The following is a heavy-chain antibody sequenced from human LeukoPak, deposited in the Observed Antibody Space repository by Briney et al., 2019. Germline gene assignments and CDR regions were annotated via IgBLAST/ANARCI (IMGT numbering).Heavy chain of an antibody. CDR3: ARDPTYYYDTTHY. CDR1: GYTFTGYY. D-gene: IGHD3-22*01. J-gene: IGHJ4*02. CDR2: INPNSGGT. Sequence: GASVKVSCKASGYTFTGYYMHWVRQAPGQGLEWMGWINPNSGGTNYAQKFQGRVTMTRDTSISTAYMELSRLRSDDTAVYYCARDPTYYYDTTHYWGQGTLVTVSS. V-gene: IGHV1-2*02.